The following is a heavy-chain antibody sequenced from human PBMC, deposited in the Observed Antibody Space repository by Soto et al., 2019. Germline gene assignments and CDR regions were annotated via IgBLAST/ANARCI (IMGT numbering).Heavy chain of an antibody. CDR2: IYYSGST. CDR1: GGSISSGDYY. Sequence: SETLSLTCTVSGGSISSGDYYWSWIRQPPGKGLEWIGYIYYSGSTYYNPSLKSRVTISVDTSKNQFSLKLSSVTAADTAVYYCASENYGSGSSFRWFDPWGQGTLVTVSS. J-gene: IGHJ5*02. D-gene: IGHD3-10*01. V-gene: IGHV4-30-4*01. CDR3: ASENYGSGSSFRWFDP.